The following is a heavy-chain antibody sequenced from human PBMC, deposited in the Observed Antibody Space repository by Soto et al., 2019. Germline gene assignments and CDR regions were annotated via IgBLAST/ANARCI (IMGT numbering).Heavy chain of an antibody. Sequence: ASVKVSCKASGGTFSSYAISWVRQAPGQGLEWMGGIIPIFGTANYAQKFQGRVTITADESTSTAYMELSSLRSEDTAVYYCARDSFDGDSVRTYYYYGMDVWGQGTTVTVSS. D-gene: IGHD4-17*01. V-gene: IGHV1-69*13. CDR2: IIPIFGTA. CDR3: ARDSFDGDSVRTYYYYGMDV. J-gene: IGHJ6*02. CDR1: GGTFSSYA.